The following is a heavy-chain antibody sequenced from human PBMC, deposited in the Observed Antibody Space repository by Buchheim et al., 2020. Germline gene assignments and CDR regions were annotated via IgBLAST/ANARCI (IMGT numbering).Heavy chain of an antibody. CDR1: GFTFSDYW. CDR2: IKEDGSET. V-gene: IGHV3-7*04. J-gene: IGHJ5*02. CDR3: ARAGGPLYDA. Sequence: EVQLVESGGGLVQPGGSLRLSCAASGFTFSDYWMSWVRQAPGKGLEWVANIKEDGSETYYVDSVKGRFTVSRDNAKNSLYLQMNSLGAEDTAVYYCARAGGPLYDAWGQGTL. D-gene: IGHD1-26*01.